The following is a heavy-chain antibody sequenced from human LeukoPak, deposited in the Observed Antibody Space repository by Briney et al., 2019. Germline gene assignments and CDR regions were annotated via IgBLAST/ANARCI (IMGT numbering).Heavy chain of an antibody. CDR2: IYTSGST. D-gene: IGHD2-2*02. J-gene: IGHJ4*02. Sequence: SATLSLTCTFACSSISCYYWSWLRQPAGKGLEWIGRIYTSGSTNYNPSLKRRVTMSVDTSKNQFSLKLSSVTAADTAVYYCARDSIPRRYFDYWGQGTLVTVSS. CDR1: CSSISCYY. CDR3: ARDSIPRRYFDY. V-gene: IGHV4-4*07.